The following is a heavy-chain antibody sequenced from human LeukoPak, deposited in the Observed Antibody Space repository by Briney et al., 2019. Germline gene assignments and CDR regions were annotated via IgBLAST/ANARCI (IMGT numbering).Heavy chain of an antibody. CDR1: GGTFSSYA. V-gene: IGHV1-69*13. CDR3: ARELGEVVPGGYYYYYMDV. CDR2: IIPIFGTA. D-gene: IGHD2-2*01. J-gene: IGHJ6*03. Sequence: SVKVSCKASGGTFSSYAISWVRQAPGQGLEWMGGIIPIFGTANYAQKFQGRVTITADESTSTAYMELSSLRSEDTAVYYCARELGEVVPGGYYYYYMDVWGKGTTVTVSS.